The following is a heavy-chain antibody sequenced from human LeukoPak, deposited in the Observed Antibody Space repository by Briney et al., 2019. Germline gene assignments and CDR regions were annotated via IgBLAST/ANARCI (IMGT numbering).Heavy chain of an antibody. CDR1: GFTFSSYA. V-gene: IGHV3-30*01. Sequence: PGGSLRLSCAASGFTFSSYAMHWVRQAPGKGLEWVAVISYDGSNKYYADSVKGRFTISRDNSKNTLYLQMNSLRAEDTAVYYCARDRTVYFLAYYMDVWGKGTTVTVSS. D-gene: IGHD3-9*01. CDR2: ISYDGSNK. J-gene: IGHJ6*03. CDR3: ARDRTVYFLAYYMDV.